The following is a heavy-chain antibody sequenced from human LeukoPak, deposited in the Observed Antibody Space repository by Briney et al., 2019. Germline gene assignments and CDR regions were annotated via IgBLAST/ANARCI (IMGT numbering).Heavy chain of an antibody. CDR2: IKQDGSEK. D-gene: IGHD2-2*01. V-gene: IGHV3-7*01. J-gene: IGHJ5*02. Sequence: GGSLRLSCAASGFTFSSYWMSWVRQAPGKGLGWVANIKQDGSEKYYVDSVKGRFTISRDNAKNSLYLQMNSLRAEDTAVYYCAKPAVVVVPAAHEGFDPWGQGTLVTVSS. CDR1: GFTFSSYW. CDR3: AKPAVVVVPAAHEGFDP.